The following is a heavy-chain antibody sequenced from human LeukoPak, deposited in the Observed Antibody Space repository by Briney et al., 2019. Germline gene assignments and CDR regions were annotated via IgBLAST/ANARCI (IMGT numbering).Heavy chain of an antibody. V-gene: IGHV1-2*02. Sequence: ASVKVSCKASGYTFTGYYMHWVRQAPGQGLEWMGWINPNSGGTNYAQKFQGRVTMTRDTSISTAYMELSSLRSEDTAVYYCARDRGGAAARRWYYYYMDVWGKGTTVTVSS. D-gene: IGHD6-6*01. CDR2: INPNSGGT. CDR3: ARDRGGAAARRWYYYYMDV. CDR1: GYTFTGYY. J-gene: IGHJ6*03.